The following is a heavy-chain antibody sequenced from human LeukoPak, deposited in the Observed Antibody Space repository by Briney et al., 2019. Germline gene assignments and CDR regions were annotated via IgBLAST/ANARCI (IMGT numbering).Heavy chain of an antibody. D-gene: IGHD3-10*01. CDR2: ISSSGSTI. J-gene: IGHJ5*02. CDR1: GFTFCSYE. Sequence: PGGSLRLSCAASGFTFCSYEMNWVRQAPGKGLEWVSYISSSGSTIYYADSVKGRFTISRDNAKNSLYLQMNSLRAEDTAVYYCARELYGSGSYTWFDPWGQGTLVTVSS. CDR3: ARELYGSGSYTWFDP. V-gene: IGHV3-48*03.